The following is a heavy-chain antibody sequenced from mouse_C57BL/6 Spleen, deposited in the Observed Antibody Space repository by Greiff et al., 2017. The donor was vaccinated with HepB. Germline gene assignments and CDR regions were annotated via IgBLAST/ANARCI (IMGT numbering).Heavy chain of an antibody. D-gene: IGHD2-2*01. V-gene: IGHV3-6*01. J-gene: IGHJ4*01. CDR2: ISYDGSN. CDR1: VYSITSGYY. Sequence: ESGPGLVKPSQSLSLTCSVTVYSITSGYYWNWIRQFPGNKLEWMGYISYDGSNNYNPSLKNRISITRDTSKNQFFLKLNSVTTEDTATYYCARMVTTRDYYAMDYWGQGTSVTVSS. CDR3: ARMVTTRDYYAMDY.